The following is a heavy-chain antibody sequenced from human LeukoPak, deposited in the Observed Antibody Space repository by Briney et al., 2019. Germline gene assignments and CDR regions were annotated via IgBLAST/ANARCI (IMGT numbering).Heavy chain of an antibody. D-gene: IGHD3-22*01. V-gene: IGHV4-38-2*02. CDR1: GYSISSGYY. Sequence: SETLSLTCTVSGYSISSGYYWGWIRQSPGKGLEWIGSIYHGGSTYYNPSLRSRVIVSVDTSKNHFSLKMSSVTAADTAVYYCARHVHDSSGYPYFDYWGQGTLVTVSS. J-gene: IGHJ4*02. CDR3: ARHVHDSSGYPYFDY. CDR2: IYHGGST.